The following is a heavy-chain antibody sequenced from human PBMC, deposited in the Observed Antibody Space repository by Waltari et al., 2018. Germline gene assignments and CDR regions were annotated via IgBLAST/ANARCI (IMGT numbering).Heavy chain of an antibody. Sequence: EVQVVESGVDLVQPGGSLRLYCAGSGFDFSNAWMDWVRQVPGKGLEWVANIKGDGSEKYYVDSVKGRFIISRDNTMNLLYLQMNSLRAEDTAVYYCSESLNVWGQGTTVIVSS. CDR3: SESLNV. CDR2: IKGDGSEK. J-gene: IGHJ6*02. V-gene: IGHV3-7*01. CDR1: GFDFSNAW.